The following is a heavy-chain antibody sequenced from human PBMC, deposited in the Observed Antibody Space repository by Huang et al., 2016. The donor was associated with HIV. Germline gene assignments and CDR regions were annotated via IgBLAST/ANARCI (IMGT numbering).Heavy chain of an antibody. D-gene: IGHD3-9*01. CDR2: ISYSGSYI. CDR3: ATNYDILTGFEY. J-gene: IGHJ4*02. Sequence: EVLLVESGGGLVKPGGSLRLSCAASGFTFKNYNMNWVRQAAGKVLEWGSYISYSGSYIYYADALKGRLTISRDNAKNSVSLQMNSLRHDDTAVYYCATNYDILTGFEYWGRGTLVTVSS. CDR1: GFTFKNYN. V-gene: IGHV3-21*04.